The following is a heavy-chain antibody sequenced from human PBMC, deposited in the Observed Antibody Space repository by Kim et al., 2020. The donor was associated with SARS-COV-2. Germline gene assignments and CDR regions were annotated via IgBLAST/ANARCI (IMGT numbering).Heavy chain of an antibody. Sequence: GGSLRLSCAASGFTFSSYAMSWVRQAPGKGLEWVSAISGSGGSTYYADSVKGRFTISRDNSKNTLYLQMNSLRAEDTAVYYCAKSPGAAEIYYYYYGMDVWGQGTTVTVSS. J-gene: IGHJ6*02. D-gene: IGHD7-27*01. CDR2: ISGSGGST. CDR3: AKSPGAAEIYYYYYGMDV. CDR1: GFTFSSYA. V-gene: IGHV3-23*01.